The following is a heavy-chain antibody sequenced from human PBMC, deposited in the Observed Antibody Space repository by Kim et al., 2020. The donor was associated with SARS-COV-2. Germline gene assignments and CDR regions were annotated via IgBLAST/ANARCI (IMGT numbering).Heavy chain of an antibody. CDR1: GYTFTSYA. V-gene: IGHV1-3*01. Sequence: ASVKVSCKASGYTFTSYAMHWVRQAPGQRLEWMGWINAGNGNTKYSQKFQGRVTITRDTSASTAYMELSSLRSEDTAVYYCARDRVLLWFGESNDAFDIWGQGTMVTVSS. CDR3: ARDRVLLWFGESNDAFDI. CDR2: INAGNGNT. D-gene: IGHD3-10*01. J-gene: IGHJ3*02.